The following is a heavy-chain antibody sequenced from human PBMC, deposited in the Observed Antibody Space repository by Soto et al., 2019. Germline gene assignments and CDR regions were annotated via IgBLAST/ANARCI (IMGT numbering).Heavy chain of an antibody. D-gene: IGHD3-3*01. Sequence: PGGSLRLSCAASGFTFSSYSMNWVRQAPGKGLEWVSYISSSSSTIYYADSVKGRFTISRDNAKNSLYLQMNSLRDEDTAVYYCAREGRGGGYYYYGMDVWGQGTTVTVSS. V-gene: IGHV3-48*02. CDR3: AREGRGGGYYYYGMDV. CDR1: GFTFSSYS. J-gene: IGHJ6*02. CDR2: ISSSSSTI.